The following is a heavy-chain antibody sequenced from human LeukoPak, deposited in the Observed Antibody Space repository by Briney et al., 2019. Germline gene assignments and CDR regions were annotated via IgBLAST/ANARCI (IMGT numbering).Heavy chain of an antibody. J-gene: IGHJ4*02. V-gene: IGHV1-46*01. CDR1: GYTFTSYY. CDR3: ATSGGPPAGNFDY. CDR2: ISPSGGST. D-gene: IGHD3-10*01. Sequence: ASVKVSCKASGYTFTSYYMHWVRQAPGQGLEWMGIISPSGGSTSYAQKFQGRVTMTEDTSTDTAYMELSSLRSEDTAVYYCATSGGPPAGNFDYWGQGTLVTVSS.